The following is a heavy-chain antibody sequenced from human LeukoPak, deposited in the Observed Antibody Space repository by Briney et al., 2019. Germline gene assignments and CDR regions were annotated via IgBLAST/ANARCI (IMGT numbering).Heavy chain of an antibody. Sequence: GESLKIPCKGSRFSFPSYWISWVRQMPGEGLEWMGRTDPSDSYANYSPSFQGHVTISADKHISTAYLQWSSLKASDTAMYYCARVTRGYCSGCSCYSVAWFGPWGQGTLVTVSS. J-gene: IGHJ5*02. CDR1: RFSFPSYW. D-gene: IGHD2-15*01. CDR2: TDPSDSYA. V-gene: IGHV5-10-1*01. CDR3: ARVTRGYCSGCSCYSVAWFGP.